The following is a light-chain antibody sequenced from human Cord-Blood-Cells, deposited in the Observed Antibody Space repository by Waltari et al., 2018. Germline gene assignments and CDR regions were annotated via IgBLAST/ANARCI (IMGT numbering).Light chain of an antibody. Sequence: SYELTQPPSVSVSPGQTASITCSGDKLGDKYACWYKQKPGQSPVMVIYQDSKRPSGIPGRFSGSNSGNTATLTISGTQAMDEADYYCQAWDSSTYVFGTGTKVTVL. CDR3: QAWDSSTYV. V-gene: IGLV3-1*01. CDR2: QDS. J-gene: IGLJ1*01. CDR1: KLGDKY.